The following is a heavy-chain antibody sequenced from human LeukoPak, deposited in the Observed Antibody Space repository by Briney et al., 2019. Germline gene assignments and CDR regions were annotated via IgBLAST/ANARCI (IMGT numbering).Heavy chain of an antibody. CDR2: IIPILGIA. Sequence: SVKVSSKASGGTFSSYAISWVRQAPGQGLEWMGRIIPILGIANYAQKFQGRVTITADKSTSTAYMELSSLRSEDTAVYYCARVGDGDNFDYWGQGALVTVSS. J-gene: IGHJ4*02. V-gene: IGHV1-69*04. D-gene: IGHD4-17*01. CDR3: ARVGDGDNFDY. CDR1: GGTFSSYA.